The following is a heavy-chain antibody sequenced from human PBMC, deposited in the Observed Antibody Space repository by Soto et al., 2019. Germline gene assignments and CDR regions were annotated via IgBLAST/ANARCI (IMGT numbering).Heavy chain of an antibody. D-gene: IGHD1-26*01. CDR2: IRYDGRDI. Sequence: GGSLRLSCAASESIFNGFGMHWVRQAPGKGLEWVAVIRYDGRDIHYADSVKGRFTISRDNSKNTLYLQMDSLRGEDTAVYYCSRDGVGATAYFGYFDYWGQGALVTVSS. CDR1: ESIFNGFG. V-gene: IGHV3-33*01. J-gene: IGHJ4*02. CDR3: SRDGVGATAYFGYFDY.